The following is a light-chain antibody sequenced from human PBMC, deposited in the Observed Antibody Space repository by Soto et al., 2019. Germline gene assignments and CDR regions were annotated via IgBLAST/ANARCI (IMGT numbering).Light chain of an antibody. CDR1: QTIAMY. CDR3: QQSFTTPYT. V-gene: IGKV1-39*01. J-gene: IGKJ2*01. CDR2: TTS. Sequence: DIQMTQSPSSLSASVGDRVTITCRASQTIAMYVKWFQQKPGKAPKPLIYTTSSLQSGVPPRFSGSGSETDFTLTISRLQPEDSATYYCQQSFTTPYTFGQGTKVDIK.